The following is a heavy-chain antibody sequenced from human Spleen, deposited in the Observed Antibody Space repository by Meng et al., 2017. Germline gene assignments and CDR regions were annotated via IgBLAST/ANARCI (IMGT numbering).Heavy chain of an antibody. Sequence: VKLAAPSGASCCNPASYFISAYNHRGERHAGQAVQWRVGRIHVFSTTTNAKKNQGRVTITADKSTTTVYKELSSLRSDDTAVYYCARDKEISAAGNLFVDYWGQGTLVTVSS. CDR1: SYFISAYN. CDR2: RIHVFSTT. J-gene: IGHJ4*02. V-gene: IGHV1-69*06. CDR3: ARDKEISAAGNLFVDY. D-gene: IGHD6-13*01.